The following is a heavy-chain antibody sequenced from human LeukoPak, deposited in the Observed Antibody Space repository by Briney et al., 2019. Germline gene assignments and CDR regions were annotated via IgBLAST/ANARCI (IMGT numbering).Heavy chain of an antibody. J-gene: IGHJ3*01. V-gene: IGHV1-8*01. CDR1: GFVFTSYD. D-gene: IGHD4-23*01. CDR2: MNPNSGDT. Sequence: GASVKVSCKASGFVFTSYDFHWVRQATGQGLEWMGWMNPNSGDTGSAERFQGRVTMTRITSIDTAYMELSSLRSEDTAVYYCTRLGYGGSVHAFDLWGQGTMVTVSS. CDR3: TRLGYGGSVHAFDL.